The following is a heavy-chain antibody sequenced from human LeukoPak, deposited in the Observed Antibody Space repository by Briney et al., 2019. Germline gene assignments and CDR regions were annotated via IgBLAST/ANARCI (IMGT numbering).Heavy chain of an antibody. V-gene: IGHV4-4*02. CDR1: GGSISSTNW. CDR2: INHSGST. Sequence: SETLSLTCAVSGGSISSTNWWSWVRQPPGKGLEWIGEINHSGSTNYNPSLKSRVTISVDTSKNQFSLKLSSVTAADTAVYYCARALRVVAATDLDYWGQGTLSPSPQ. CDR3: ARALRVVAATDLDY. D-gene: IGHD2-15*01. J-gene: IGHJ4*02.